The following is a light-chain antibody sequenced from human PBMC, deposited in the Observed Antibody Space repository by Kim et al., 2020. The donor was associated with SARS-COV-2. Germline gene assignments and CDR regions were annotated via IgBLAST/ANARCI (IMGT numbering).Light chain of an antibody. J-gene: IGLJ1*01. CDR1: SGHSTYI. Sequence: QPVLTQSSSASASLGSSVKLTCTLSSGHSTYIIVWHQHQPGKAPRYLMKLEGSGSYNRGSGVPDRFSGSSSGADRYLTISNLQSEDEADYYCETWNSNTHVFGTGTKVTVL. CDR2: LEGSGSY. V-gene: IGLV4-60*03. CDR3: ETWNSNTHV.